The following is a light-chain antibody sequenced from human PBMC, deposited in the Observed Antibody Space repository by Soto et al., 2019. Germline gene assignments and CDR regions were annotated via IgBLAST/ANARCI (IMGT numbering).Light chain of an antibody. CDR2: GAS. CDR3: QQYNNWPRT. V-gene: IGKV3-15*01. Sequence: EIVMTQSPATLSVSPGGRATLSCRASQSVSSNLAWYQQKPGQAPRLLIYGASTRATGIPARFSGSGSGTEFTLTISSLQSEDFAIYHCQQYNNWPRTFGQGTKLEIK. CDR1: QSVSSN. J-gene: IGKJ1*01.